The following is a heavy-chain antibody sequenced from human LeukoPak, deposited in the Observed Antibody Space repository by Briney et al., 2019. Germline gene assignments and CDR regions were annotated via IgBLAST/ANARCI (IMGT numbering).Heavy chain of an antibody. Sequence: GGSLRLSCAASGLTFSDYAMHWVRQAPGKGLEWVANIKEDGSEKYYLDSVKGRFTISRDNAKNSLHLQINSLRVEDTAVYYCARNSFAELMLLGSAYGMDVWGQGTTVIVSS. V-gene: IGHV3-7*01. J-gene: IGHJ6*02. CDR1: GLTFSDYA. D-gene: IGHD2-8*01. CDR3: ARNSFAELMLLGSAYGMDV. CDR2: IKEDGSEK.